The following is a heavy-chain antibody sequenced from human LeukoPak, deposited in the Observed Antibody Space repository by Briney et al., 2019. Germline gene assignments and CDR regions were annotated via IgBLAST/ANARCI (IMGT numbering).Heavy chain of an antibody. CDR2: IDYRGST. J-gene: IGHJ4*02. Sequence: SETLSLTCTVSGGSISSYYWSWIRQPPGKGLEWIAYIDYRGSTTYNPSLKSRVTISVDTSRNQFSLKLSSVTAADTAVYYCARAGTMVRGVIAYWGQGTLVTVSS. D-gene: IGHD3-10*01. CDR3: ARAGTMVRGVIAY. V-gene: IGHV4-59*12. CDR1: GGSISSYY.